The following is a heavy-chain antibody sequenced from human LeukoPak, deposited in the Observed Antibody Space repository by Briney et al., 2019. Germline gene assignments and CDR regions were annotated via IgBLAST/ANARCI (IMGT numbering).Heavy chain of an antibody. CDR2: INPNSGGT. J-gene: IGHJ4*02. Sequence: ASVKVSCKASGYTFTAYYMHWVRQAPGQGLEWMGWINPNSGGTIYAQRFQGRVTMTRDTSITTAYMELNRLRSDDTAVYYCARSDYGSGSYIDYWGQGTLVTISS. CDR3: ARSDYGSGSYIDY. CDR1: GYTFTAYY. V-gene: IGHV1-2*02. D-gene: IGHD3-10*01.